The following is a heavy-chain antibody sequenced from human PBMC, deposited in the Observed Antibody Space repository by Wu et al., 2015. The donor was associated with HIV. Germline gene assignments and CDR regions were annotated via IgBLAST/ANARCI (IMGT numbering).Heavy chain of an antibody. CDR2: INPNSGGT. Sequence: QVQLVQSGAEVKKPGASVKVSCKASGYTFTDYYMHWVRQAPGQGLQWMGWINPNSGGTNYAQKFQGRVTMTRDTSISTAYMELSRLRSDDTAVYYCARDGLRIRIAAAGTFDYWGLGTLVTVSS. V-gene: IGHV1-2*02. CDR1: GYTFTDYY. D-gene: IGHD6-13*01. CDR3: ARDGLRIRIAAAGTFDY. J-gene: IGHJ4*02.